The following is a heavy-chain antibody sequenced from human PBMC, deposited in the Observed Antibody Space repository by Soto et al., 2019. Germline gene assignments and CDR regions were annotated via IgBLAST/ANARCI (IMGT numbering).Heavy chain of an antibody. Sequence: GGSLRLSCAASGFTFSSYAMHWVRQAPGKGLEWVAVISYDGSNKYYADSVKGRFTISRDNSKNTLYLQMNSLRAEDTAVYYCAADLELWFGEPPEDYGMDVWGQGTTVTVSS. V-gene: IGHV3-30-3*01. CDR3: AADLELWFGEPPEDYGMDV. J-gene: IGHJ6*02. D-gene: IGHD3-10*01. CDR1: GFTFSSYA. CDR2: ISYDGSNK.